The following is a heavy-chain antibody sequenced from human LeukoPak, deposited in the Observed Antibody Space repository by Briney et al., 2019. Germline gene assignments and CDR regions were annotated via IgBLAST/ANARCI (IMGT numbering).Heavy chain of an antibody. D-gene: IGHD3-3*01. CDR1: GGSISSYY. J-gene: IGHJ6*02. Sequence: SETLSLTCTISGGSISSYYWGWIRQPPGKGLEWIGYIYYSGSTNYNPSLKSRVTISVDTSKNQFSLKLSSVTAADTAVYYCAREGWNYDFWSGYGVWGQGTTVTVSS. V-gene: IGHV4-59*01. CDR2: IYYSGST. CDR3: AREGWNYDFWSGYGV.